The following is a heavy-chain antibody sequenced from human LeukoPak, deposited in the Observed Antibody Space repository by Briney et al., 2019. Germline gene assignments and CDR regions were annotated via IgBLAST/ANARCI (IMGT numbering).Heavy chain of an antibody. Sequence: GGSLRLSCAASGFNFSSYAMSWVRQAPGKGLEWVSGISGSGGSTNYADSVKGRFTISRDNSKNTLYLQMNSLRAEDTAVYYCANRGEGATNFDYWGQGTLVTVSS. CDR3: ANRGEGATNFDY. J-gene: IGHJ4*02. V-gene: IGHV3-23*01. CDR1: GFNFSSYA. D-gene: IGHD1-26*01. CDR2: ISGSGGST.